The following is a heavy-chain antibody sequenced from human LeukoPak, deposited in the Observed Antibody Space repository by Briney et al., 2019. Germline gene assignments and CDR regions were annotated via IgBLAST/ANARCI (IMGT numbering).Heavy chain of an antibody. CDR2: INHSGST. V-gene: IGHV4-34*01. CDR1: GGSFSGYY. Sequence: SETLSLTCAVYGGSFSGYYWSWIRQPPGKGLEWIGEINHSGSTNYNPSLKSRVTISVDTSKNQFSLKLSSVTAADTAVHYCARVRRSGPRRYFDYWGQGTLVTVSS. D-gene: IGHD6-19*01. J-gene: IGHJ4*02. CDR3: ARVRRSGPRRYFDY.